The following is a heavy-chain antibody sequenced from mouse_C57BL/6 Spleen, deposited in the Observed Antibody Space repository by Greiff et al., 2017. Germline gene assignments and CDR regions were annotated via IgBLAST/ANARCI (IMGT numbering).Heavy chain of an antibody. CDR3: TVRDYGSSRPLGY. V-gene: IGHV1-5*01. CDR2: IYPGNSDT. Sequence: EVQLQQSGTVLARPGASVKMSCKTSGYTFTSYWMHWVKQRPGQGLEWIGAIYPGNSDTSYNEKFKGKAKLTAVTSASTAYMELSSLTNEDSAVYYCTVRDYGSSRPLGYWGQGTTLTVSS. J-gene: IGHJ2*01. D-gene: IGHD1-1*01. CDR1: GYTFTSYW.